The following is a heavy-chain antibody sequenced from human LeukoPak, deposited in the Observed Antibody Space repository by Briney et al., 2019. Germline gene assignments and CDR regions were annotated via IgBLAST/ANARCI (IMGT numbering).Heavy chain of an antibody. J-gene: IGHJ4*02. CDR3: ARPAGRDYYDSSGYVLY. CDR1: GYTFTTYG. CDR2: ISAYTGNT. V-gene: IGHV1-18*01. D-gene: IGHD3-22*01. Sequence: ASVKVSCTASGYTFTTYGISWVRQAPGQGLEWMGRISAYTGNTHYAQEFQGRVTMTTDTSTTTAYMELRSLRSDDTAVYYCARPAGRDYYDSSGYVLYWGQGTLVTVSS.